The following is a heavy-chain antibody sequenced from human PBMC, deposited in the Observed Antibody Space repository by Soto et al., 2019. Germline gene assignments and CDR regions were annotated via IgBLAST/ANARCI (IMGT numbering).Heavy chain of an antibody. Sequence: GGSLRLSCAASGFTFGCFYMGWIRQAPGRGLEWVSFISVSGGIIYLADSVKGRFAISRDNTKNSLYLQMNSLRAEDTAVYYCGRDTYYDGSGYHSGGVDFWGQGTLVTVSS. CDR1: GFTFGCFY. D-gene: IGHD3-22*01. V-gene: IGHV3-11*01. CDR3: GRDTYYDGSGYHSGGVDF. CDR2: ISVSGGII. J-gene: IGHJ4*02.